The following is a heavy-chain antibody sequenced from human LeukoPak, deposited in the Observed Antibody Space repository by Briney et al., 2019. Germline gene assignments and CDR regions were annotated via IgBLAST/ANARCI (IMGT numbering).Heavy chain of an antibody. CDR2: IGTIGSPI. CDR1: GFTFRSFE. V-gene: IGHV3-48*03. J-gene: IGHJ4*02. Sequence: PGGSLRLFCAASGFTFRSFEMNWVRQAPGKGLEWLSYIGTIGSPIYYADSVKGRFTISRDNARNSLCLQMNSLRVEDTAVYYCASFYDSSGRDYWGERTLVTVSS. D-gene: IGHD3-22*01. CDR3: ASFYDSSGRDY.